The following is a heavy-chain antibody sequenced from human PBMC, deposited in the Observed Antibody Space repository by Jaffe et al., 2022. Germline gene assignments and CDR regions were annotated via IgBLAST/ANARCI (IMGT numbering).Heavy chain of an antibody. CDR1: GGTFSSYA. D-gene: IGHD1-1*01. CDR2: IIPIFGTA. Sequence: QVQLVQSGAEVKKPGSSVKVSCKASGGTFSSYAISWVRQAPGQGLEWMGGIIPIFGTANYAQKFQGRVTITADESTSTAYMELSSLRSEDTAVYYCARAVLDRSSGKKLERRGDFDYWGQGTLVTVSS. CDR3: ARAVLDRSSGKKLERRGDFDY. J-gene: IGHJ4*02. V-gene: IGHV1-69*01.